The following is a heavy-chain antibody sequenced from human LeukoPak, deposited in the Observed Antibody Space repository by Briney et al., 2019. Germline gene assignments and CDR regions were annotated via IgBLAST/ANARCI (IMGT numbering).Heavy chain of an antibody. V-gene: IGHV3-53*01. Sequence: PGGSLRLSCAASGFTVSSNYMSWVRQAPGKGLEWVSVIYSGGSTYYADSVKGRFTISRDNSKNTLYLQMNSLRAEDTAVYYCARGPTTTQYYYYGMDVWGQGTTVTVSS. CDR2: IYSGGST. D-gene: IGHD4-17*01. J-gene: IGHJ6*02. CDR1: GFTVSSNY. CDR3: ARGPTTTQYYYYGMDV.